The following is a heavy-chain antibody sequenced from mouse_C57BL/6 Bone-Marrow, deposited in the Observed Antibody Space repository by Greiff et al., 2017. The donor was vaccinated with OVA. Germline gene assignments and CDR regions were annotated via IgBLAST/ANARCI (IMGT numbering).Heavy chain of an antibody. CDR3: ARWAGGYYVPAWFAY. CDR1: GYTFTSYG. CDR2: IYPRSGNT. Sequence: QVQLQQSGAELARPGASVKLSCKASGYTFTSYGISWVKQRTGQGLEWIGEIYPRSGNTYYNEKFKGKATLTADKSSSTAYMELRSLTSEDSAVYFCARWAGGYYVPAWFAYWGQGTLVTVSA. D-gene: IGHD2-3*01. J-gene: IGHJ3*01. V-gene: IGHV1-81*01.